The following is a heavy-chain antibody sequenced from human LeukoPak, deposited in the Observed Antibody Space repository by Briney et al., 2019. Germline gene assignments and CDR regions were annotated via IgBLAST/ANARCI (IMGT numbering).Heavy chain of an antibody. CDR3: ARDSSSGWYNLGLGY. D-gene: IGHD6-19*01. J-gene: IGHJ4*02. CDR1: GFTVSSNY. V-gene: IGHV3-66*01. Sequence: GGSLRLSCAASGFTVSSNYMSWVRQAPGKGLEWVSVIYSGGSTYYADSVKGRFTISRDNSKNTLYLQMNSLRAEDTAVYYCARDSSSGWYNLGLGYWGQGTLDTVSS. CDR2: IYSGGST.